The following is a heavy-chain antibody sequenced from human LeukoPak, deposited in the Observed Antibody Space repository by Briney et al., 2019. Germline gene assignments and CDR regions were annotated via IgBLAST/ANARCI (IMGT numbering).Heavy chain of an antibody. D-gene: IGHD3-22*01. CDR3: ARNSGTVITTDYFDY. J-gene: IGHJ4*02. CDR1: GYTITSYY. Sequence: ASVKVSCKASGYTITSYYMHWVRPAPGQGLEWMGIINPSGGSRSYAQKFQGRVTMTRDTSTSTVYMELSSLRSEDTAVYYCARNSGTVITTDYFDYWGQGTLVTVSS. CDR2: INPSGGSR. V-gene: IGHV1-46*01.